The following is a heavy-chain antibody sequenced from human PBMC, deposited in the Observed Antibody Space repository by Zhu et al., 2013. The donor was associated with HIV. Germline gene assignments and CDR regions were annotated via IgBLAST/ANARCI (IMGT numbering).Heavy chain of an antibody. V-gene: IGHV1-2*02. J-gene: IGHJ3*01. CDR2: INPNSGGT. CDR3: ARGPPQDDGFDV. Sequence: QVQLVQSGAEVKKPGASVKVSCKASGYTFTDYYLHWVRQAPGQGLEWMGWINPNSGGTNYAQKFQGRVTMTRDTSITTGYMELTRLRSDDTAVYYCARGPPQDDGFDVWGPGTMVTVSS. CDR1: GYTFTDYY.